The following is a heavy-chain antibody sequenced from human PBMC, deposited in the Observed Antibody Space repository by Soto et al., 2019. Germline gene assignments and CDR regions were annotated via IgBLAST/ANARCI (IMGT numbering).Heavy chain of an antibody. CDR1: GGSISSYY. J-gene: IGHJ6*02. CDR2: IHYSGST. V-gene: IGHV4-59*01. CDR3: ARVLAMGYYDSSCYGMDV. Sequence: SETLSLTCTVSGGSISSYYWSWIRQPPGKGLEWIGYIHYSGSTTSNPSLKSRVNISVDTSKNQFSLKLSSVNAAYTAVYYCARVLAMGYYDSSCYGMDVWGQGNT. D-gene: IGHD3-22*01.